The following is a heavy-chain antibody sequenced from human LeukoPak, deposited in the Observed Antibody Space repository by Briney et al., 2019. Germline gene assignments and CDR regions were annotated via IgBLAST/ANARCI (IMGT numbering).Heavy chain of an antibody. J-gene: IGHJ6*03. D-gene: IGHD2-15*01. CDR3: ARPSGGIQYYYYVDV. CDR2: IHHGGST. Sequence: PSETLSLTCTVSGGSISSSSYYWGWIRQPPGKGLEWIGSIHHGGSTYYNPSLKSRVTLSVDTSKNQFSLKLSSVTAADTAVYYCARPSGGIQYYYYVDVWGKGTTVTVSS. V-gene: IGHV4-39*01. CDR1: GGSISSSSYY.